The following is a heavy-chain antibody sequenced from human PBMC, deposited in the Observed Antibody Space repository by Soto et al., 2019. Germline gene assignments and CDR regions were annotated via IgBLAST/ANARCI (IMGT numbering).Heavy chain of an antibody. V-gene: IGHV3-23*01. CDR3: AKRSRSSTFDY. J-gene: IGHJ4*02. CDR1: GFTFSSYA. Sequence: EVQLLESGGGLVQPGESLRLSCAASGFTFSSYAMSWVRQAPGKGLEWVSVISGSDDSTYYADSVKGRFTISRDNSKNTLYLQMNSLSAEDTAVYYCAKRSRSSTFDYWGQGTLVPVSA. D-gene: IGHD6-6*01. CDR2: ISGSDDST.